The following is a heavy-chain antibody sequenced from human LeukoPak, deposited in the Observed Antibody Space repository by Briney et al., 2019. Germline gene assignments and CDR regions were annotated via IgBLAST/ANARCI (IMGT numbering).Heavy chain of an antibody. Sequence: SVKVSCKASGGTFSSYAISWVRQAPGQGLEWMGGIIPIFGTANYAQKFQGRVTITADESTSTAYMELSSLRTEDTGVYYCTTGSVVTAIPRGYWGQGTLVTVSS. V-gene: IGHV1-69*13. D-gene: IGHD2-21*02. J-gene: IGHJ4*02. CDR2: IIPIFGTA. CDR1: GGTFSSYA. CDR3: TTGSVVTAIPRGY.